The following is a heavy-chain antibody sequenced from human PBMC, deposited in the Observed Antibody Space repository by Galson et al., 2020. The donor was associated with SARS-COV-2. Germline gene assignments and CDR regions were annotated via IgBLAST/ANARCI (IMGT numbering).Heavy chain of an antibody. CDR1: GYTFTSYY. CDR2: INPSGGST. Sequence: ASVKVSCKASGYTFTSYYMHWVRQAPGQGLEWMGIINPSGGSTSYAQKFQGRVTMTRDTSTSTVYMELSSLRSEDTAVYYCASWVRATYYQHYWGQGTLVTVSS. CDR3: ASWVRATYYQHY. D-gene: IGHD2-2*01. J-gene: IGHJ4*02. V-gene: IGHV1-46*01.